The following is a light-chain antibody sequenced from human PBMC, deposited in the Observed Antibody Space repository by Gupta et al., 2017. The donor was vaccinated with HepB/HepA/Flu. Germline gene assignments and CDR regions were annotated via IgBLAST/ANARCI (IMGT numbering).Light chain of an antibody. V-gene: IGKV3-11*01. CDR3: QQRSNWPST. Sequence: EIVLTQSPATLSLSPGERATLSCRASQSLSSYLAWYQQKPGQAPRLLIYDASNRATGIPARFSGSGSGTXFTLTIXSLEPEDFAVYYCQQRSNWPSTFGXGTRLEIK. CDR2: DAS. J-gene: IGKJ5*01. CDR1: QSLSSY.